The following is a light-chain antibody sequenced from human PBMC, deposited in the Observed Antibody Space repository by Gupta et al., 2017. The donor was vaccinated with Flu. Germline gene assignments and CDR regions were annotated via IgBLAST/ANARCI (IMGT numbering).Light chain of an antibody. CDR2: ENN. Sequence: QSVLTQPPSVSAAPGQKVTISCSGSSANSGNSYVSWYQRLPGTAPKLLIYENNERPSGIPDRFAGSTAGTSATLGITGLQTGDEADDYCENWDSSLSGVVFGGGTTLTVL. V-gene: IGLV1-51*02. CDR1: SANSGNSY. J-gene: IGLJ2*01. CDR3: ENWDSSLSGVV.